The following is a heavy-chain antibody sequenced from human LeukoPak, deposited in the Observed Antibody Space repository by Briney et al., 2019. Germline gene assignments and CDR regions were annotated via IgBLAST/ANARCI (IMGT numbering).Heavy chain of an antibody. D-gene: IGHD6-19*01. J-gene: IGHJ4*02. V-gene: IGHV3-21*01. CDR2: ISSSSSYI. CDR1: GFTFSSYS. Sequence: GGSLRLSCAASGFTFSSYSMNWVRQAPGKGLEWVSSISSSSSYIHYADSVKGRFTISRDNAKNSLYLQMNSLRAEDTAVYYCARKGIAVAGGDYWGQGTLVTVSS. CDR3: ARKGIAVAGGDY.